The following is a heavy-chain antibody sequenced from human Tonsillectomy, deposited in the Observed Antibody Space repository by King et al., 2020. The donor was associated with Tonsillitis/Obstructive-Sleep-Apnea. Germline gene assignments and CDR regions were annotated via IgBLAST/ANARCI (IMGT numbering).Heavy chain of an antibody. J-gene: IGHJ4*02. V-gene: IGHV3-30*04. Sequence: VQLVESGGCVVQPGRSLRLSCAASGFTFSTYAMHLVRQAPGNGLEWVALRSYDGSNKYYVDSVKGRFTISRDNSKSTLYLQMNSMRPEDTALYYSARSSGGWVSARLFFHYSDQGTLVTVSS. D-gene: IGHD6-6*01. CDR1: GFTFSTYA. CDR3: ARSSGGWVSARLFFHY. CDR2: RSYDGSNK.